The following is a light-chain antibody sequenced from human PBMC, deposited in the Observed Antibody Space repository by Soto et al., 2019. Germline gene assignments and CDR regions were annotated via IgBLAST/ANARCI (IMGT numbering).Light chain of an antibody. CDR1: NIGSKN. J-gene: IGLJ2*01. V-gene: IGLV3-21*04. Sequence: SYELTQPPSVSVAPGETARTTCGGNNIGSKNVHWYQQKPGQAPVVVIYFDSDRPSGIPERFSGSNSGNTATLTISRVEAGDEADYYCQVWDSNSDHVVFGGGTQLTVL. CDR3: QVWDSNSDHVV. CDR2: FDS.